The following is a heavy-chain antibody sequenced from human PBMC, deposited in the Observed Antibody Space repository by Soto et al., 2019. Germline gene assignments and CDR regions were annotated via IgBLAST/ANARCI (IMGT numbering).Heavy chain of an antibody. V-gene: IGHV4-59*08. Sequence: SETLSLTCTVSGGSISSYYWSWIRQPPGKGLEWIGYIYYSGSTNYNPSLKSRVTISVDTSKNQFSLKLSSVTAADTAVYYCASLMSSSEPFDYWGQGTLVTVSS. CDR1: GGSISSYY. CDR3: ASLMSSSEPFDY. CDR2: IYYSGST. D-gene: IGHD6-13*01. J-gene: IGHJ4*02.